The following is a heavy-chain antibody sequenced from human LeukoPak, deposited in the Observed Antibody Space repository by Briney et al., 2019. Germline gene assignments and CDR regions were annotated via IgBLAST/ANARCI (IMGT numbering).Heavy chain of an antibody. Sequence: SQTLSLTCAISGDNISSNSAAWNWIRQSPSRGLEWLGRTYYRSKWYNDYAVSVKSRVTINPDTSKNQFSLQLNSVTPEDTAVYYCARTMVRGVIWFDPWGQGTLVTVSS. J-gene: IGHJ5*02. CDR1: GDNISSNSAA. CDR3: ARTMVRGVIWFDP. CDR2: TYYRSKWYN. V-gene: IGHV6-1*01. D-gene: IGHD3-10*01.